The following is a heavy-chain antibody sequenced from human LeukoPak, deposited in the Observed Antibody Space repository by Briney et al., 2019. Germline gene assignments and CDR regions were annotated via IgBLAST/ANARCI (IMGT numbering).Heavy chain of an antibody. D-gene: IGHD3-3*01. CDR1: GFTFDDYG. CDR2: INWNGGST. CDR3: ARNSILRFLEWLRPHYYYHYMDV. J-gene: IGHJ6*03. V-gene: IGHV3-20*04. Sequence: GGSLRLSCAASGFTFDDYGMSWVRQAPGKGLEWVSGINWNGGSTGYADSVKGRFTISRDNAKNSLYLQMNSLRAEDTALYYCARNSILRFLEWLRPHYYYHYMDVWGKGTTVTVSS.